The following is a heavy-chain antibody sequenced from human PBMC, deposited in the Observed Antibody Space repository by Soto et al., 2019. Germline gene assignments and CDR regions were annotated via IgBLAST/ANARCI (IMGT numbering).Heavy chain of an antibody. CDR2: IIPLFGTP. CDR1: GGIFSTYA. J-gene: IGHJ4*02. CDR3: SRDRDDNGTAKYYSRVYS. D-gene: IGHD6-25*01. V-gene: IGHV1-69*01. Sequence: QVQLVQSGAEVKKPGSSVKVSCKASGGIFSTYAISWLRQAPGQGLEWLGGIIPLFGTPNYAQRFQDRVTITDAEPTRRANMQLSRLRSEIAAAYFCSRDRDDNGTAKYYSRVYSWCQGTLVTSSS.